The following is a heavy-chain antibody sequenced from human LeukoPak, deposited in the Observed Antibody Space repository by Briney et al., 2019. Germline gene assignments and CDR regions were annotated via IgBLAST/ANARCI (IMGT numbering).Heavy chain of an antibody. D-gene: IGHD3-3*01. CDR2: IYYSGST. CDR1: GGSISSYY. CDR3: ARDGVSYYDFWSGHNWFDP. Sequence: SETLSLTCTVSGGSISSYYWSWIRQPPGKGLEWIGYIYYSGSTNYNPSLKSRVTISVDTSKNQFSLKLTSVTAADTAVYYCARDGVSYYDFWSGHNWFDPWGQGTLVTASS. V-gene: IGHV4-59*01. J-gene: IGHJ5*02.